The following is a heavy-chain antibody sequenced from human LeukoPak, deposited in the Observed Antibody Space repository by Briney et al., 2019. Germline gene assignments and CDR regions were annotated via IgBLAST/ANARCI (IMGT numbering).Heavy chain of an antibody. V-gene: IGHV4-4*02. CDR2: MYLSGTT. D-gene: IGHD3-22*01. CDR1: GDSINSLDL. CDR3: ARDHSGYFSY. Sequence: SGTLSLTCTVSGDSINSLDLWSWVRQPPGKGLEWIGEMYLSGTTHSNPSVKSRVTISIDKSKNQFFLNLSSVTAADTAVYYCARDHSGYFSYWGQGTLVTVSS. J-gene: IGHJ4*02.